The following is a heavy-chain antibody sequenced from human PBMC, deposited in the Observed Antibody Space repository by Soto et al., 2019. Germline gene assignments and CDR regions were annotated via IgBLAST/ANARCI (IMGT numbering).Heavy chain of an antibody. CDR1: GGSISGYY. CDR2: IYYSGST. CDR3: ARVWGYSYGLASDI. Sequence: SETLSLTCTVSGGSISGYYWSWIRLPPGKGLEWIGYIYYSGSTNYNPFLKSRVTMSVDMSKNQFSLTLSSVTAADTAVYYCARVWGYSYGLASDIWGQGTMVT. D-gene: IGHD5-18*01. V-gene: IGHV4-59*01. J-gene: IGHJ3*02.